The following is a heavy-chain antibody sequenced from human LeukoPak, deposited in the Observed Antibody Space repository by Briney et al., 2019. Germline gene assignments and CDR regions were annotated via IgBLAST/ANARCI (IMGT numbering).Heavy chain of an antibody. CDR2: IYTSGST. J-gene: IGHJ6*03. D-gene: IGHD6-19*01. CDR3: ARGGSGWNYYYYYMDV. CDR1: GYSISSAYY. V-gene: IGHV4-38-2*02. Sequence: SETLSLTCTVSGYSISSAYYWGWIRQPPGKGLEWIGRIYTSGSTNYNPSLKSRVTISVDTSKNQFSLKLSSVTAADTAVYYCARGGSGWNYYYYYMDVWGKGTTVTISS.